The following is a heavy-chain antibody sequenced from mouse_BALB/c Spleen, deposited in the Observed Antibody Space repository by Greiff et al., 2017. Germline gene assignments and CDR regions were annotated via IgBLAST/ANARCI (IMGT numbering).Heavy chain of an antibody. CDR3: ARDTTVVATPYAMDY. D-gene: IGHD1-1*01. J-gene: IGHJ4*01. V-gene: IGHV5-6*01. Sequence: EVKLMESGGDLVKPGGSLKLSCAASGFTFSSYGMSWVRQTPDKRLEWVATISSGGSYTYYPDSVKGRFTISRDNAKNTLYLQMSSLKSEDTAMYYCARDTTVVATPYAMDYWGQGTSVTVSS. CDR1: GFTFSSYG. CDR2: ISSGGSYT.